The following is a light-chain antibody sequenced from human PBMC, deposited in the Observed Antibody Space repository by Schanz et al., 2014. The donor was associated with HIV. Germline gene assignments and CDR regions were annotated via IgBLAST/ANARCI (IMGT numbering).Light chain of an antibody. CDR1: SSDVGGYNY. Sequence: QSVLTQPPSASGSPGQSVTISCTGTSSDVGGYNYVSWYQQHPGKAPKLMIYEVSERPSGVPDRFSGSKSGTSASLAITGLQAEDEADYYCQSYDSSLSGHVVFGGGTKLTVL. CDR2: EVS. V-gene: IGLV2-8*01. J-gene: IGLJ2*01. CDR3: QSYDSSLSGHVV.